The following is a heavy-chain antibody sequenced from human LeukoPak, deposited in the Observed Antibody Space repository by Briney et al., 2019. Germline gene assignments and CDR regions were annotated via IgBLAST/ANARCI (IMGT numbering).Heavy chain of an antibody. Sequence: SQTLSLTCAISGDSFSSNSAAWNWIRQSPSRGLEWLGRTYYRSKWYNDYAVSVKSRITINPGTSKNQFSLQLNSVTPEDTAVYYCARLRFLEWLLPKNWYFDLWGRGTLVTVSS. CDR1: GDSFSSNSAA. J-gene: IGHJ2*01. CDR2: TYYRSKWYN. V-gene: IGHV6-1*01. CDR3: ARLRFLEWLLPKNWYFDL. D-gene: IGHD3-3*01.